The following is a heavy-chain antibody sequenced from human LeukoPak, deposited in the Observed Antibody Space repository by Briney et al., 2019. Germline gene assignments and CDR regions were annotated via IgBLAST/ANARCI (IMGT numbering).Heavy chain of an antibody. CDR3: ARFYGDRGYLDY. J-gene: IGHJ4*02. Sequence: GGSLTLSCAASGFTFSRNGMHWVRQAPGKGLEWVAVIWYDGSKKYYADSVKGRFTISRDNSENILYLQMNSLRAEDTAVYYRARFYGDRGYLDYWGQGTLVTVSS. D-gene: IGHD4-17*01. CDR2: IWYDGSKK. V-gene: IGHV3-33*01. CDR1: GFTFSRNG.